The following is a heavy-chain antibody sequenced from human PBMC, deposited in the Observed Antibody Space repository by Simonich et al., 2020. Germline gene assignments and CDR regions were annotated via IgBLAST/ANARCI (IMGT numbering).Heavy chain of an antibody. V-gene: IGHV3-33*01. CDR2: IWYEGSNK. CDR3: ARAYSSSWYNWFDP. J-gene: IGHJ5*02. CDR1: GFTFSSYG. Sequence: QVQLVESGGGVVQPGRSLRLSCAASGFTFSSYGMHWVRQAPGKGLGWGAVIWYEGSNKYDADSEKGRFTISRDNSKNTLYLQMNRLRAEDTAVYYCARAYSSSWYNWFDPWGQGTLVTVSS. D-gene: IGHD6-13*01.